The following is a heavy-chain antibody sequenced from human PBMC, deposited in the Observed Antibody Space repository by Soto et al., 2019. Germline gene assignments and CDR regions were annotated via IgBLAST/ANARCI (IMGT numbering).Heavy chain of an antibody. CDR1: GYTFTNYW. CDR3: ARRPSNYYGVDV. V-gene: IGHV5-51*01. CDR2: IYPYDSDT. Sequence: GESLKISCKGFGYTFTNYWVAWVRQMPGKGLEWMGIIYPYDSDTRYSPSFQGQVTLSADKSINTAYLQWNSLKASDTAMYYCARRPSNYYGVDVWGPGTTLTGSS. J-gene: IGHJ6*02.